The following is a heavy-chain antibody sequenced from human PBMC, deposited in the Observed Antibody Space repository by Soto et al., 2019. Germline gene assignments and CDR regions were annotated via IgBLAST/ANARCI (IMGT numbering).Heavy chain of an antibody. D-gene: IGHD2-2*01. V-gene: IGHV3-15*07. CDR3: TTGKDIVVVPAAMHDYYYYGMDV. Sequence: GGSLRLSCAASGFTFSNAWMNWVRQAPGKGLEWVGRIKSKTDGGTTDYAAPVKGRFTMSRDDSKNTLYLQMNSLKTEDTAVYYCTTGKDIVVVPAAMHDYYYYGMDVWGQGTTVTVSS. CDR2: IKSKTDGGTT. J-gene: IGHJ6*02. CDR1: GFTFSNAW.